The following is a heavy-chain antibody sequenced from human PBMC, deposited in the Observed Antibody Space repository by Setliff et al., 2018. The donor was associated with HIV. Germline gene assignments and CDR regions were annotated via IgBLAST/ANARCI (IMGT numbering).Heavy chain of an antibody. CDR3: ARVLSAYSGSYYDAFDI. V-gene: IGHV3-21*05. CDR1: GFTFSSYS. D-gene: IGHD1-26*01. J-gene: IGHJ3*02. CDR2: ISSSSSYI. Sequence: AASGFTFSSYSMNWVRQAPGKGLEWVSYISSSSSYIYYADSVKGRFTISRDNAKNSLYLQMNSLRAEDTAVYYCARVLSAYSGSYYDAFDIWGQGTMVTVSS.